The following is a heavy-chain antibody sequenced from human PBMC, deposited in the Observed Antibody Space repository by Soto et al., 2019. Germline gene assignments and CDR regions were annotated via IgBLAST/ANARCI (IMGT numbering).Heavy chain of an antibody. V-gene: IGHV4-4*02. CDR1: GASITNTNW. CDR3: ARDRVSSPWYYFDS. Sequence: QVQLQESGPGLVQPSGTLSLTCIVSGASITNTNWWSWVRQPPGKGLEWIGEIYHRGNIDYNPSLRGRVTISVDQSKNVFSLKMTSMTAADTPVYYCARDRVSSPWYYFDSWGQGILVTVSS. D-gene: IGHD6-19*01. CDR2: IYHRGNI. J-gene: IGHJ4*02.